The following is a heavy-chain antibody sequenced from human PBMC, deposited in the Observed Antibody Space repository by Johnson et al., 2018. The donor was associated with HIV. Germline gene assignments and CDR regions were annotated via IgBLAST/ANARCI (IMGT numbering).Heavy chain of an antibody. CDR2: ISYDGSNK. J-gene: IGHJ3*02. CDR3: ARDRSSGWYGGVDAFDI. Sequence: QVQLVESGGGLVQPGGSLRLSCAASGFTFSSYAMHWVRQAPGKGLEWVAVISYDGSNKYYADSVKGRFTISRENSKNTLYLQMNSLRAEDTAVYYCARDRSSGWYGGVDAFDIWGQGTMVTVSS. V-gene: IGHV3-30-3*01. CDR1: GFTFSSYA. D-gene: IGHD6-19*01.